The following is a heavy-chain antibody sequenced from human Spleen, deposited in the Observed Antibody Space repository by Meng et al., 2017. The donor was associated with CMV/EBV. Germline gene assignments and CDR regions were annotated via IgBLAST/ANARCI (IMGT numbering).Heavy chain of an antibody. D-gene: IGHD4/OR15-4a*01. V-gene: IGHV3-74*03. CDR3: AKYYATKTGCFDH. CDR2: ISSAGDNI. Sequence: GESLKISCAASGFTFSNYWMHWVRQAPGEGLVWVSGISSAGDNIKYADFVKGRFTLSRDNAQNTLYLQMNSLRAEDTAVYYCAKYYATKTGCFDHWGPGTLVTVSS. CDR1: GFTFSNYW. J-gene: IGHJ4*02.